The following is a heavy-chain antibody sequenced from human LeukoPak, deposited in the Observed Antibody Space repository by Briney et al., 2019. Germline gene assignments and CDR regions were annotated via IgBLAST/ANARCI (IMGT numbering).Heavy chain of an antibody. CDR1: GASISSESYY. CDR2: IYNTGST. Sequence: SETLSLTCTVSGASISSESYYWTWIRQPAGKGLEWIGRIYNTGSTKYNPSLKSRVTISIDTSKNQFSLKLNSVTAADTAVCYCARVMAVNPDWFDPWGQGTLVTVSS. V-gene: IGHV4-61*02. CDR3: ARVMAVNPDWFDP. D-gene: IGHD5-24*01. J-gene: IGHJ5*02.